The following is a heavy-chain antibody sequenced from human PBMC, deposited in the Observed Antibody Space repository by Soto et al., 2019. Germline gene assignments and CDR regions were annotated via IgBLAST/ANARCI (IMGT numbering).Heavy chain of an antibody. V-gene: IGHV1-18*04. D-gene: IGHD3-22*01. J-gene: IGHJ4*02. CDR2: ISAYNGNT. CDR1: GYTFTSYG. Sequence: ASVKVSCKASGYTFTSYGISWVRQAPGQGLEWMGWISAYNGNTNYAQKLQGRVTMTTDTSTSTAYMELRSLRSDDTAVYYCARDYGDDYDSSGYYPRTCGDYWGQGTLVTVSS. CDR3: ARDYGDDYDSSGYYPRTCGDY.